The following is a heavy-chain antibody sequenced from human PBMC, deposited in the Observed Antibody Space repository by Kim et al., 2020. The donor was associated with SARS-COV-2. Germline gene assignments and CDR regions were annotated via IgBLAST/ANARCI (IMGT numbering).Heavy chain of an antibody. CDR2: INPNSGGT. D-gene: IGHD3-22*01. CDR1: GYTFTGYY. V-gene: IGHV1-2*02. CDR3: ARPGSGNYYYDSSDAFDI. Sequence: ASVKVSCKASGYTFTGYYMHWVRQAPGQGLEWMGWINPNSGGTNYAQKFQGRVTMTRDTSISTAYMELSRLRSDDTAVYYCARPGSGNYYYDSSDAFDIWGQGTMVTVSS. J-gene: IGHJ3*02.